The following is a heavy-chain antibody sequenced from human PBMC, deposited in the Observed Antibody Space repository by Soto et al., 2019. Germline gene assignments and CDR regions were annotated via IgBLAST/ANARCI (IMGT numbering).Heavy chain of an antibody. CDR3: ARGRRELSGLDY. D-gene: IGHD3-16*02. J-gene: IGHJ4*02. Sequence: PGGSLRLSCAASGFTFSNYAIHWVRQAPGKGLEWVAVISYDGSNKYYADSVKGRLTISRDNSKKTLYLQMNSLRAEDTAAYYCARGRRELSGLDYWGQGTLVTVSS. CDR1: GFTFSNYA. V-gene: IGHV3-30*04. CDR2: ISYDGSNK.